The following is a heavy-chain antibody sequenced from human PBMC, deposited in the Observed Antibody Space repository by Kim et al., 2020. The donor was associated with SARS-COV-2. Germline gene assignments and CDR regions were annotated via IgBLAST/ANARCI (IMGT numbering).Heavy chain of an antibody. CDR3: ARDGPLYCSGGSCYSYWFDP. J-gene: IGHJ5*02. D-gene: IGHD2-15*01. Sequence: ASVKVSCKASGYTFTSYAMNWVRQAPGQGLEWMGWINTNTGNPTYAQGFTGRFVFSLDTSVSTAYLQISSLKAEDTAVYYCARDGPLYCSGGSCYSYWFDPWGQGTLVTVSS. CDR1: GYTFTSYA. CDR2: INTNTGNP. V-gene: IGHV7-4-1*02.